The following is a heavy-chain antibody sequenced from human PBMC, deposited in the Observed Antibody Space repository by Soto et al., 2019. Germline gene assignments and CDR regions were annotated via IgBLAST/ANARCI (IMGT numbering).Heavy chain of an antibody. J-gene: IGHJ4*02. CDR3: ARALRGDY. CDR1: GASFTNYY. Sequence: SETLSLTCTVSGASFTNYYWTWIRQPPGKGLEWIGYIYYNGNTNYNPSLKSRVTMSVDTSKNQFSLKLTSVTAADTAVYYCARALRGDYWGQGTLVTSPQ. CDR2: IYYNGNT. V-gene: IGHV4-59*01.